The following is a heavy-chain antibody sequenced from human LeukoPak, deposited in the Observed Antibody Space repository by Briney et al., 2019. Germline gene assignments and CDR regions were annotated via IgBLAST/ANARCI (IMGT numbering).Heavy chain of an antibody. Sequence: RPGGSLRLSCGASGFTVKNNYMNWVRQAPGKGLEWVSGIYGDGSTYYTKSVKGRFTISRDSSKNTLYLQMNSLRAEDTAVYYCAIGSYCSGGSCYPLFDYWGRGTPVTVSS. CDR3: AIGSYCSGGSCYPLFDY. CDR1: GFTVKNNY. D-gene: IGHD2-15*01. V-gene: IGHV3-53*01. J-gene: IGHJ4*02. CDR2: IYGDGST.